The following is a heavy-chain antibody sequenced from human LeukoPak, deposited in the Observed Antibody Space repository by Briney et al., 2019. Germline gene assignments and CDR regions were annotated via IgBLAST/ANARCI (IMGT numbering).Heavy chain of an antibody. CDR1: GFTFSNSA. CDR2: IDYDSSHI. D-gene: IGHD1-26*01. V-gene: IGHV3-21*01. CDR3: ARDPLPSLRVGHYDY. Sequence: GGSLRLSCAASGFTFSNSAMNWVRQVPGKGLEWVSSIDYDSSHIYYAASVRGRFTISRDNARNSVYLQMNSLRAEGTAVYYCARDPLPSLRVGHYDYWGQGTLVAVSS. J-gene: IGHJ4*02.